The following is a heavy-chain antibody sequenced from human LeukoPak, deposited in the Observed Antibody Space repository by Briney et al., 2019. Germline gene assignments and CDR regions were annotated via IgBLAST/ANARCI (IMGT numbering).Heavy chain of an antibody. Sequence: ASVKVSCKASGYTFTGYYMHWVRQAPGQGLEWMGIINPSGGSTSYAQKFQGRVTMTRDTSTSTVYMELSSLRSEDTAVYYCARVSCGSGGDCLSVDYFDYWGQGTLVTVSS. V-gene: IGHV1-46*01. CDR1: GYTFTGYY. J-gene: IGHJ4*02. D-gene: IGHD2-21*02. CDR3: ARVSCGSGGDCLSVDYFDY. CDR2: INPSGGST.